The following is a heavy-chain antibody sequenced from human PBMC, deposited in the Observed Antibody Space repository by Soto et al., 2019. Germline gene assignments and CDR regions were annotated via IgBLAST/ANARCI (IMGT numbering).Heavy chain of an antibody. J-gene: IGHJ6*02. CDR1: GYTFTSYY. CDR2: INPSGGST. D-gene: IGHD6-19*01. CDR3: ARDRGIAVAGTTGDYYYYGMDV. Sequence: QVQLVQSGAEVKKPGASVKVSCKASGYTFTSYYMHWVRQAPGQGLEWMGIINPSGGSTSYAQKFQGRVTMIRDTSTSTVYMELSSLRSEDTAVYYCARDRGIAVAGTTGDYYYYGMDVWGQGTTVTVSS. V-gene: IGHV1-46*01.